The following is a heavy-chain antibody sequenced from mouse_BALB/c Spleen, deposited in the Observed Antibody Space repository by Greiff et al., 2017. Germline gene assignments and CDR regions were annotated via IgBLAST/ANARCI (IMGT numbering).Heavy chain of an antibody. CDR1: GFTFSSYG. J-gene: IGHJ1*01. D-gene: IGHD1-1*01. Sequence: EVQGVESGGDLVKPGGSLKLSCAASGFTFSSYGMSWVRQTPDKRLEWVATISSGGSYTYYPDSVKGRFTISRDNAKNTLYLQMSSLKSEDTAMYYCARHGDGSSSYWYFDVWGAGTTVTVSS. CDR2: ISSGGSYT. V-gene: IGHV5-6*01. CDR3: ARHGDGSSSYWYFDV.